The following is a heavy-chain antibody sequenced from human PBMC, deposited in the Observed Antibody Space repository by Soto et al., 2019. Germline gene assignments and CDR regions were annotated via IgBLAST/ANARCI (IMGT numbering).Heavy chain of an antibody. CDR2: IYYSGST. D-gene: IGHD2-2*01. Sequence: QLQLQESGPGLVKPSETLSLTCTDSGGSISSSSYYWGWIRQPPGKGLEWIGSIYYSGSTYYNPSHKSRVTISVASSKHQYSRELISVTADENAVYFCARTGKAYCTGTSCCGSVRWFAPWGQGTLVNVSS. CDR1: GGSISSSSYY. V-gene: IGHV4-39*01. CDR3: ARTGKAYCTGTSCCGSVRWFAP. J-gene: IGHJ5*02.